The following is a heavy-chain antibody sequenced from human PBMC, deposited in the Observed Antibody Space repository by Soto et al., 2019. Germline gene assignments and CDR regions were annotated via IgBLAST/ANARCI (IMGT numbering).Heavy chain of an antibody. CDR2: IWYDGSNK. V-gene: IGHV3-33*01. CDR1: GFTFSSYG. CDR3: ARDGEQQLAYYYYCGMDV. D-gene: IGHD6-13*01. J-gene: IGHJ6*02. Sequence: QVQLVESGGGVVQPGRSLRLSCAASGFTFSSYGMHWVRQAPGKGLEWVAVIWYDGSNKYYADSVKGRFTISRDNSKNTLYLQMNSLRAEDTAVYYCARDGEQQLAYYYYCGMDVWGQGTTVTVSS.